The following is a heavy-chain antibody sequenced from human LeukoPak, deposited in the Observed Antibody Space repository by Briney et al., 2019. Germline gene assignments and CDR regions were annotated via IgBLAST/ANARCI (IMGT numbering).Heavy chain of an antibody. V-gene: IGHV1-69*13. CDR3: ARDQGYRYGYGDFDY. CDR1: GGXFRSYA. D-gene: IGHD5-18*01. Sequence: SVKVSCKASGGXFRSYAISWVRQAPGQGLEWMGGIIPIFGTANYAQKFQGRVTITADESTSTAYMELSSLRSEDTAVYYCARDQGYRYGYGDFDYWGQGTLVTVSS. CDR2: IIPIFGTA. J-gene: IGHJ4*02.